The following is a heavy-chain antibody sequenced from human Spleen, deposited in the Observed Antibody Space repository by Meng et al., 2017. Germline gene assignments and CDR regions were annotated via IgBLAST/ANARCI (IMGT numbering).Heavy chain of an antibody. CDR1: GGSVSSGSYY. CDR2: IYYSGST. Sequence: VLLTGAGPGPVWPSGTLSLPCTVSGGSVSSGSYYWSWIRQPPGKGLEWIGYIYYSGSTNYNPSLKSRVTISVDTSKNQFSLKLSSVTAADTAVYYCARVPMYSYDRTFDYWGQGTLVTVSS. J-gene: IGHJ4*02. D-gene: IGHD3-22*01. CDR3: ARVPMYSYDRTFDY. V-gene: IGHV4-61*01.